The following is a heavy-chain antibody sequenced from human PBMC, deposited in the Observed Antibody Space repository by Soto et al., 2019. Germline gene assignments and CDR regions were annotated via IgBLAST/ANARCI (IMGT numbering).Heavy chain of an antibody. Sequence: GGSLRLFCAASGFTFSNYGMHWVRQAPGKGLEWVAVIWYDGNNKYYADSVKGRFTISRDNSNNTLYVQMTSLRAEDTAVYYCARGLHSLFDYWGQGTLI. CDR3: ARGLHSLFDY. CDR1: GFTFSNYG. CDR2: IWYDGNNK. J-gene: IGHJ4*02. D-gene: IGHD2-21*01. V-gene: IGHV3-33*01.